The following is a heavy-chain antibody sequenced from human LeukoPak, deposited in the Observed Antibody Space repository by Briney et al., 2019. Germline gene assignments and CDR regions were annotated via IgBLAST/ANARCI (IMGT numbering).Heavy chain of an antibody. Sequence: SQTLSLTCTVSGGSISSGDYYWSWIRQPPGKGLEWIGYIYYSGSTYYNPSLKSRVTISVDTSKNQFSLKLSSVTAAVTAVYYCARYVRRLQVFDYWGQGTLVTVSS. CDR1: GGSISSGDYY. CDR2: IYYSGST. D-gene: IGHD4-17*01. CDR3: ARYVRRLQVFDY. J-gene: IGHJ4*02. V-gene: IGHV4-30-4*08.